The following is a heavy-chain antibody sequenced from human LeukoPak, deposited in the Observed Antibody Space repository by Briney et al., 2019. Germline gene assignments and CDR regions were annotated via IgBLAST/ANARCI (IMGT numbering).Heavy chain of an antibody. CDR1: GFTFTSSA. CDR2: IVVGSGNT. J-gene: IGHJ6*02. V-gene: IGHV1-58*02. CDR3: AAVTSSSWANDV. D-gene: IGHD6-13*01. Sequence: ASVEVSCKASGFTFTSSAMQWVRQARGQRLEWIGWIVVGSGNTNYAQKFQERVTITRDMSTSTAYMELSSLRSEDTAVYYCAAVTSSSWANDVWGQGTTVTVSS.